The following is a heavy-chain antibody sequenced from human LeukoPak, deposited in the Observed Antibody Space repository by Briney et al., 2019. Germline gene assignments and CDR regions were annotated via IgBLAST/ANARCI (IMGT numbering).Heavy chain of an antibody. D-gene: IGHD4-17*01. CDR2: IIAYNGNT. Sequence: ASVKVSFKASGYTFTSYGISWVRQAPGQGLEWMGWIIAYNGNTNYAQKLQGRVTMTTDTSTSTAYMELGSLRSDDTAVYYCARDLYGDYPDAFDMWGQGTMVTVSS. J-gene: IGHJ3*02. CDR3: ARDLYGDYPDAFDM. CDR1: GYTFTSYG. V-gene: IGHV1-18*01.